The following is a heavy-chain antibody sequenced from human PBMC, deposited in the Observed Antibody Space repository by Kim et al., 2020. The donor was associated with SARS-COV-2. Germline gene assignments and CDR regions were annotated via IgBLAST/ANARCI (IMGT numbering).Heavy chain of an antibody. CDR2: ISGSGGST. V-gene: IGHV3-23*01. Sequence: GGSLRLSCAASGFTFSSYAMSWVRQAPGKGLEWVSAISGSGGSTYYADSVMGRFTISRDNSKNTLYLQMNSLRAEDTAVYYCAPVGTELVGMFDYWGQGTLVTVSS. CDR1: GFTFSSYA. CDR3: APVGTELVGMFDY. D-gene: IGHD6-6*01. J-gene: IGHJ4*02.